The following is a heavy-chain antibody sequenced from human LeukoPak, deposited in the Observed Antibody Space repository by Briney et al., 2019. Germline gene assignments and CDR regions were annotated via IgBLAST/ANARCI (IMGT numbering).Heavy chain of an antibody. CDR1: GYTFTSYD. Sequence: ASVKVSCKASGYTFTSYDINWVRQATGQGLEWMGWMNPNSGNTGYAQKFQGRVTMTRNTSISTAYMELSSLRSEDTAVYYCARRASGSLSFDYWGQGTLVTVSS. J-gene: IGHJ4*02. CDR3: ARRASGSLSFDY. V-gene: IGHV1-8*01. D-gene: IGHD1-26*01. CDR2: MNPNSGNT.